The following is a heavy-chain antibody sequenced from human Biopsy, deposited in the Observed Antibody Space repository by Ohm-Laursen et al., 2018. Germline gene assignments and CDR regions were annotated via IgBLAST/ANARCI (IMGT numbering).Heavy chain of an antibody. CDR3: ATDGAGSYNEN. CDR2: ISGSGVTK. CDR1: GFTFSIEW. D-gene: IGHD3-10*01. V-gene: IGHV3-11*01. J-gene: IGHJ4*02. Sequence: GSLRLSCTASGFTFSIEWMSWVRQAPGKGLEWLSYISGSGVTKMYADSVKGRFTVSRDNAKNSLYLEMNNLTVEDTAVYYCATDGAGSYNENWGQGTLVSVSS.